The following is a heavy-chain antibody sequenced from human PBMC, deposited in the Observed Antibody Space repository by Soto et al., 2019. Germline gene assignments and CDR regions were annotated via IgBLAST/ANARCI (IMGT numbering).Heavy chain of an antibody. J-gene: IGHJ4*02. CDR2: TSYRSKWYS. CDR3: ESDISSGWYQIYNC. CDR1: GASVSSNSAA. D-gene: IGHD6-13*01. V-gene: IGHV6-1*01. Sequence: SQTLSLTCGISGASVSSNSAASNWIRQSPSRRLEWLGRTSYRSKWYSDFAVSVKSRITINPDTSKTQSSLQLNSVTAAHTAVYYCESDISSGWYQIYNCWGQGTRGTVAS.